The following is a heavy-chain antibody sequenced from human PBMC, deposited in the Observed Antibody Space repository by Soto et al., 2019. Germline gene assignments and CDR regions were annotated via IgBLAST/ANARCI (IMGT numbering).Heavy chain of an antibody. V-gene: IGHV1-69*13. D-gene: IGHD5-18*01. CDR3: ARDLTSYGYYYYYGMDV. CDR1: GGTFSSYA. Sequence: SVKVSCKASGGTFSSYAISWVRQAPGQGLEWMGGIIPIFGTANYAQKFQGRVTITADESTSTAYMELSSLRSEDTAVYYCARDLTSYGYYYYYGMDVWGQGTTVTVSS. CDR2: IIPIFGTA. J-gene: IGHJ6*02.